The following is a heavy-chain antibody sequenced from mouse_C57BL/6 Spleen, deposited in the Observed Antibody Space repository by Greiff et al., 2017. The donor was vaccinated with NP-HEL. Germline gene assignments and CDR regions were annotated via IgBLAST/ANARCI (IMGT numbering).Heavy chain of an antibody. V-gene: IGHV1-69*01. Sequence: QVQLQQPGAELVMPGASVKLSCKASGYTFTSYWMHWVKQRPGQGLEWIGEIDPSDSYTNYNQKFKGKSTLTVDKSSSTAYMQLSSLTSEDSAVYYCARVSTVVATRWYFDVWGTGTTVTVSS. CDR3: ARVSTVVATRWYFDV. CDR1: GYTFTSYW. D-gene: IGHD1-1*01. J-gene: IGHJ1*03. CDR2: IDPSDSYT.